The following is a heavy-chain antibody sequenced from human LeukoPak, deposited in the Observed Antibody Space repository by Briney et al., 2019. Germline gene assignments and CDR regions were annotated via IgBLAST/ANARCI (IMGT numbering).Heavy chain of an antibody. CDR3: AKVVCGVAAAGGFDY. Sequence: GGSLRLSCAASGFTFSSYAMSWVRQAPGEGLEWVSAISGSGGSAYYAETVKGRFTISRDNSKNTLYLQMNSLRAEDTAVYYCAKVVCGVAAAGGFDYWGQGTLVTVSS. J-gene: IGHJ4*02. V-gene: IGHV3-23*01. D-gene: IGHD6-13*01. CDR2: ISGSGGSA. CDR1: GFTFSSYA.